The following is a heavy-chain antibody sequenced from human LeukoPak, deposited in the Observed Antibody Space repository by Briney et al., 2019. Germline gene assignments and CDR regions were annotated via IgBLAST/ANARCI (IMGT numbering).Heavy chain of an antibody. D-gene: IGHD3-9*01. Sequence: GGSLRLSCAASGFTFSSNGMHWVRQAPGKGLEWVAIIWYDGSKKYYADSVKGRFTISRDNSKNTLYLQMNSLRAEDTAVYYCARVDYDILTGYYIYAFDIWGQGTMVTVSS. J-gene: IGHJ3*02. V-gene: IGHV3-33*01. CDR2: IWYDGSKK. CDR3: ARVDYDILTGYYIYAFDI. CDR1: GFTFSSNG.